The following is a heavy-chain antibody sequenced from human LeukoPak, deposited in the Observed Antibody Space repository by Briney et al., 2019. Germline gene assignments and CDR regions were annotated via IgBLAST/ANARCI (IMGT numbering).Heavy chain of an antibody. D-gene: IGHD3-22*01. Sequence: PGGSLRLSCAASGFTFSNAWMSWVRQAPGKGLEWVSYISSSGSTIYYADSVKGRFTISRDNAKNSLYLQMNSLRAEDTAVYYCARVGYYDSSGYNGDYWGQGTLVTVSS. CDR3: ARVGYYDSSGYNGDY. CDR2: ISSSGSTI. V-gene: IGHV3-11*04. J-gene: IGHJ4*02. CDR1: GFTFSNAW.